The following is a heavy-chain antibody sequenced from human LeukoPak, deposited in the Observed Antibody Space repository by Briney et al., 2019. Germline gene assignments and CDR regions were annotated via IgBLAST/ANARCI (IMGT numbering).Heavy chain of an antibody. CDR2: MNPSSGKT. J-gene: IGHJ4*02. D-gene: IGHD2-2*01. V-gene: IGHV1-8*02. CDR1: GGTFSSYA. Sequence: ASVKVSCKASGGTFSSYAISWVRQATGQGLEWMGYMNPSSGKTGYAETFQGRLTMTWDTSISTAYMELSSLRSDDTAVYYCAREFRHQPYWGQGTLVTVSS. CDR3: AREFRHQPY.